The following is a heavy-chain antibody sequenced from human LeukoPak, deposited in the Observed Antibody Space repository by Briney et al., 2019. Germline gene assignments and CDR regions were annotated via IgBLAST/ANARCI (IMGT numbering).Heavy chain of an antibody. CDR2: IYPGDSDT. Sequence: GESLKISCQGSGSSFTSYWIGWVRQLPGKGLEWMGIIYPGDSDTRYSPSFQGQVTISADKSISTAYLQWSSLKASDTAMYYCARHLRANGWFDPWGQGTLVTVSS. V-gene: IGHV5-51*01. CDR3: ARHLRANGWFDP. J-gene: IGHJ5*02. CDR1: GSSFTSYW.